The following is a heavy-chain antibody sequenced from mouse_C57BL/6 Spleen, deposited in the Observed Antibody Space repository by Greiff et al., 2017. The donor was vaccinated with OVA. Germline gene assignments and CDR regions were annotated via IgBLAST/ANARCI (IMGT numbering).Heavy chain of an antibody. V-gene: IGHV1-50*01. J-gene: IGHJ3*01. Sequence: VQLQQPGAELVKPGASVKLSCKASGYTFTSYWMQWVKQRPGQGLEWIGEIDPSDSYTNYNQKFKGKATLTVDTSSSTAYMQLSSLTSEDSAVYDCARGDDYDGGLCAYWGQGTLVTVSA. CDR1: GYTFTSYW. CDR2: IDPSDSYT. CDR3: ARGDDYDGGLCAY. D-gene: IGHD2-4*01.